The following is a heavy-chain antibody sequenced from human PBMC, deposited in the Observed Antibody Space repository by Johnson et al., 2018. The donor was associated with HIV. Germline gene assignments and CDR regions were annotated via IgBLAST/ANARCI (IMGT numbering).Heavy chain of an antibody. CDR3: ARGRGAASRYDAFDI. D-gene: IGHD3-10*01. J-gene: IGHJ3*02. V-gene: IGHV3-30*03. CDR2: ISYDGSNK. CDR1: GFTFDDYG. Sequence: QVQLVESGGGVVRPGGSLRLSCAASGFTFDDYGMSWVRQAPGKGLEWVAVISYDGSNKYYADSVKGRFTISRDNSKNTLYLQMNSLSAEDTDLYYWARGRGAASRYDAFDIWGQGTMVTVSS.